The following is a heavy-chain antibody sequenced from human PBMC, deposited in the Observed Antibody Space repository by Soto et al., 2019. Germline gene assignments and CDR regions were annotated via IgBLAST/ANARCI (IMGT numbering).Heavy chain of an antibody. CDR1: GDSTTSGGYY. J-gene: IGHJ4*02. V-gene: IGHV4-31*03. D-gene: IGHD1-26*01. CDR3: ARGAPRPRDVPTYFHI. Sequence: PSETLSLTCTVSGDSTTSGGYYWSWVRQDPGKGLEWVGSIYYTGDTYYNPSLKSRITVSIDTSKNEFSLMVSSVTAADTAVYFCARGAPRPRDVPTYFHIWGQGTLVTVSS. CDR2: IYYTGDT.